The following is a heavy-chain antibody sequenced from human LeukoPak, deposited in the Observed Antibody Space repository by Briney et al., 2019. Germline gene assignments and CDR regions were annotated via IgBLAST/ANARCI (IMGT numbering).Heavy chain of an antibody. D-gene: IGHD6-19*01. CDR2: IYHSGST. CDR3: ARHPSEEQWPYYFDY. Sequence: SETLSLTCAVSGYSISSDYYWGWIRQPPGNGLEWIGSIYHSGSTYYNPSLKSRVIMSVDTSRNQFSLTLTSVTAADTAVYYCARHPSEEQWPYYFDYWGQGTLVTVSS. CDR1: GYSISSDYY. V-gene: IGHV4-38-2*01. J-gene: IGHJ4*02.